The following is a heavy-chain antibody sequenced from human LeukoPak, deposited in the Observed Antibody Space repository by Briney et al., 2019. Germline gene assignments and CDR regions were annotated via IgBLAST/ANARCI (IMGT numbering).Heavy chain of an antibody. Sequence: ASVKVSCKASGYTFTGYYMHWVRQAPGQGLEWMAWISAYNGNTEYSQNFQGRVTMTMDTSTSTAYVELKSLTADDTAIYYCAREPGVAAAAVPFDYWGQGTLVTVSS. D-gene: IGHD6-19*01. CDR1: GYTFTGYY. CDR3: AREPGVAAAAVPFDY. V-gene: IGHV1-18*04. CDR2: ISAYNGNT. J-gene: IGHJ4*02.